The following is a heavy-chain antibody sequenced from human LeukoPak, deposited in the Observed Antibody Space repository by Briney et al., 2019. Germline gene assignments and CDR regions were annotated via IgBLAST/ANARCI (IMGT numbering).Heavy chain of an antibody. CDR2: IGGGDT. CDR1: GFTFRNFA. J-gene: IGHJ4*02. D-gene: IGHD2-8*01. Sequence: GGSLRLSCSASGFTFRNFAISWVRQAPGKGLEWVSSIGGGDTHYADSVKGRFTISRDDSRSTVDLQMSSLRAEDTAVYYCAKDGQAFNSMYDYFDSWGQGTLVTVSS. CDR3: AKDGQAFNSMYDYFDS. V-gene: IGHV3-23*01.